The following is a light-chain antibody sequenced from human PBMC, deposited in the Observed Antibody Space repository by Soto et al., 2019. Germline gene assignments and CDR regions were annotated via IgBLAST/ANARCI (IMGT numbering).Light chain of an antibody. J-gene: IGKJ4*01. CDR3: QQYGSSPPKLT. CDR1: QSVSSSY. Sequence: EIVLTQSPGTLSLSPGERATLSCRASQSVSSSYLAWYQQKPGQAPRLLIYGASSRATGIPDRFSGSGSGTDFTLTISRLEPEDFAVYYCQQYGSSPPKLTFGGGTKEEIK. CDR2: GAS. V-gene: IGKV3-20*01.